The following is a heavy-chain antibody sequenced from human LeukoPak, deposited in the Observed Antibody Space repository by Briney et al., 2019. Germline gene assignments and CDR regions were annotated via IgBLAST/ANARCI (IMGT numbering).Heavy chain of an antibody. CDR2: IKNDGSDK. Sequence: GGSLRLPCEASGFSFSAAWMTWARQAPGKGLEWVATIKNDGSDKYYVDSVKGRFTLSRDNAKNSVYLQMNSLRVEDTAVYYCVNLGYSDGGQGTLVTVSS. CDR3: VNLGYSD. CDR1: GFSFSAAW. D-gene: IGHD5-12*01. J-gene: IGHJ4*02. V-gene: IGHV3-7*01.